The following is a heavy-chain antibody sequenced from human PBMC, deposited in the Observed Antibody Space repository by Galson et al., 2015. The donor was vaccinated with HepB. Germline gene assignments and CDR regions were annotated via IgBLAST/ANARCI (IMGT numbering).Heavy chain of an antibody. V-gene: IGHV3-15*01. CDR1: GFSFNRVF. CDR2: IKTNDEGATT. Sequence: SLRLSCAGSGFSFNRVFMHWVRQAPGKGLEWIGRIKTNDEGATTAYAPPVNGRFTISRDDSANTSYLQMNNLKTEDTARYYCTTEGNFGMIKRSDYWGQGALASVSS. D-gene: IGHD3-16*01. J-gene: IGHJ4*02. CDR3: TTEGNFGMIKRSDY.